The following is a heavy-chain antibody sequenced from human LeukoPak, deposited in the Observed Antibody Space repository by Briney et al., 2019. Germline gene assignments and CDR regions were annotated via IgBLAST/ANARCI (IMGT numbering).Heavy chain of an antibody. CDR3: ARRNPRSLILTGYYGGNWFDP. CDR2: IYYSGSI. J-gene: IGHJ5*02. D-gene: IGHD3-9*01. CDR1: GYSISSGYY. Sequence: SETLSLTCTVSGYSISSGYYWSWIRQPPGKGLEWIGYIYYSGSINYNPSLKSRVTISVDTSKNQFSLKLSSVTAADTAVYYCARRNPRSLILTGYYGGNWFDPWGQGTLVTVSS. V-gene: IGHV4-61*01.